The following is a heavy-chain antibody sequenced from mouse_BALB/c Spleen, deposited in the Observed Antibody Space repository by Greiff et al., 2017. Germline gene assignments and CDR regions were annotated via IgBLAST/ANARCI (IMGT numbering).Heavy chain of an antibody. Sequence: VQLQQSGAELVKPGASVKLSCTASGFNIKDPYMHWVKQRPEQGLEWIGRIDPANGNTKYDPKFQGKATITADTSSNTAYLQLSSLTSEDTAVYYCARLDFDYAMDYWGQGTSVTVSS. CDR3: ARLDFDYAMDY. CDR2: IDPANGNT. V-gene: IGHV14-3*02. CDR1: GFNIKDPY. J-gene: IGHJ4*01.